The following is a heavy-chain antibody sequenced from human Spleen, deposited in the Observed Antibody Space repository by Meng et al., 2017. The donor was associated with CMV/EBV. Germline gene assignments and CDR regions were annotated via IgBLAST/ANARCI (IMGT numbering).Heavy chain of an antibody. V-gene: IGHV3-23*01. CDR3: AKDEVGASILGNFQK. CDR2: NNGSGGSA. Sequence: GESLKISCEASGFTFRTYARRWVRKAPGKGLEWVSANNGSGGSAYYADSVKGRFTISRANAKNTLYLQMNSLRAEDTALYYCAKDEVGASILGNFQKWGPGTLVTVSS. D-gene: IGHD1-26*01. CDR1: GFTFRTYA. J-gene: IGHJ1*01.